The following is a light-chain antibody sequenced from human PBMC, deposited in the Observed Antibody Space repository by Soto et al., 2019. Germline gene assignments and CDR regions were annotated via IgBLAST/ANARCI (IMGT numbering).Light chain of an antibody. Sequence: EIVLTQSPATLSLSPGKRSTLSCRGSQSVSSYLAWYQQKPGQAPRLLIYDASNRAPGIPASFSGSGSATDFTLTISSLQRADFATYYCQQRSNWHPITFGQGTRLEIK. CDR1: QSVSSY. CDR2: DAS. V-gene: IGKV3-11*01. J-gene: IGKJ5*01. CDR3: QQRSNWHPIT.